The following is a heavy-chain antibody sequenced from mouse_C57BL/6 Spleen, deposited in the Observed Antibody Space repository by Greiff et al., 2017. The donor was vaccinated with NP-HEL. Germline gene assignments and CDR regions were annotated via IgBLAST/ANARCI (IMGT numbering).Heavy chain of an antibody. CDR3: AREGVYGSSGEYDAMDY. CDR1: GYTFTSYW. D-gene: IGHD1-1*01. Sequence: QVQLQQPGAELVKPGASVKLSCKASGYTFTSYWITWVKQRPGQGLEWIGDIYPGSGSTNYNEKFKSKATLTVDTSSSTAYMQLSSLTSEDAAVYYCAREGVYGSSGEYDAMDYWGQGTSVTVSS. CDR2: IYPGSGST. V-gene: IGHV1-55*01. J-gene: IGHJ4*01.